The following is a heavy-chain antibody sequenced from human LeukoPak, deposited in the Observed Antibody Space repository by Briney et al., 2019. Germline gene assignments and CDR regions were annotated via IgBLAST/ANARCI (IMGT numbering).Heavy chain of an antibody. CDR1: GYTFTSYD. V-gene: IGHV1-8*01. CDR2: MNPNSGNT. Sequence: ASVKVSCKASGYTFTSYDINWVRQATGQGLEWKGWMNPNSGNTGYAQKFQGRVTMSRNTSISTAYMELSSLRSEDTAVYYCARMVRGVKIDNWFDPWGQGTLVTVSS. D-gene: IGHD3-10*01. J-gene: IGHJ5*02. CDR3: ARMVRGVKIDNWFDP.